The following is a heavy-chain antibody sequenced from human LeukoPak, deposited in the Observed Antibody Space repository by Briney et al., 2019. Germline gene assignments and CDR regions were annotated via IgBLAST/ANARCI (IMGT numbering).Heavy chain of an antibody. Sequence: GESLKIACKDSGYSFSDSLIGLARHIPGKGLECMGILHPSNSETQYSPSFHGQVTISADTSISTAYPQWTSLKASDTAMYYCSRRHYFGSGVTDYWGQGTLVTVSS. CDR2: LHPSNSET. D-gene: IGHD3-10*01. V-gene: IGHV5-51*01. CDR3: SRRHYFGSGVTDY. CDR1: GYSFSDSL. J-gene: IGHJ4*02.